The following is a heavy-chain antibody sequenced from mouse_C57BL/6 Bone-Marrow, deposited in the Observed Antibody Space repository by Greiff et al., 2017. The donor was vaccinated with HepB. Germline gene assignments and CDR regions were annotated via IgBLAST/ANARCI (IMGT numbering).Heavy chain of an antibody. D-gene: IGHD2-5*01. V-gene: IGHV1-62-3*01. CDR2: IDPNSGGT. J-gene: IGHJ4*01. CDR3: ARGDYYSTPYAMDY. Sequence: QVQLQQPGAELVKPGASVKLSCKASGYTFTSYWMHWVKQRPGRGLEWIGRIDPNSGGTKYNEKFKGKATLTANTSSSTAYMELSSLTSEDSAVYYCARGDYYSTPYAMDYWGQGTSVTVSS. CDR1: GYTFTSYW.